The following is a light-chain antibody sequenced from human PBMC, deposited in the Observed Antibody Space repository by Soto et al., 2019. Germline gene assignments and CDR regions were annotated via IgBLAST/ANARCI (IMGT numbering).Light chain of an antibody. CDR2: AAS. J-gene: IGKJ1*01. CDR1: QSVSSGY. V-gene: IGKV3-20*01. CDR3: QQYGSSPWT. Sequence: EIVLTQSPGTLSLSPGERATLSCRASQSVSSGYVAWYQQKPGQAPRLLIYAASYRATGIPDRFSGSGSGTDFTLTIRRLEAEDFAVYHWQQYGSSPWTFGQGTKVEIK.